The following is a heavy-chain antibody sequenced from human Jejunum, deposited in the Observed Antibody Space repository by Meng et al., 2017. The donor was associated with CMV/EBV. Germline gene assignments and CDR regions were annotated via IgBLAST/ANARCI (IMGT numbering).Heavy chain of an antibody. V-gene: IGHV3-30*04. CDR3: ARDLESEQRDYGLDV. CDR1: FTVNSDA. CDR2: ISSDGTKK. Sequence: FTVNSDAIHGVRQAPGKGLEWVAIISSDGTKKDYADSVKGRFTISRDNSKNMIYVQMISLRPEDTAVYYCARDLESEQRDYGLDVWGQGTTVTVSS. J-gene: IGHJ6*02. D-gene: IGHD3-3*01.